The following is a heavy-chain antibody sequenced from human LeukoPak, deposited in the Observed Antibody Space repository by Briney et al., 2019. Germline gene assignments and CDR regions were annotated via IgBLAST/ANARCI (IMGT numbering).Heavy chain of an antibody. Sequence: SETLSLTCAVYGGSFSGYYWSWIRQPAGKGLEWIGRIYTSGSTSYNPSLKTRVTMSVDTSKNQFSLKLSSVTAADTAVYYCARHRCSGGSCYPMNWFDPWGQGTLVTVSS. CDR2: IYTSGST. CDR3: ARHRCSGGSCYPMNWFDP. CDR1: GGSFSGYY. J-gene: IGHJ5*02. D-gene: IGHD2-15*01. V-gene: IGHV4-59*10.